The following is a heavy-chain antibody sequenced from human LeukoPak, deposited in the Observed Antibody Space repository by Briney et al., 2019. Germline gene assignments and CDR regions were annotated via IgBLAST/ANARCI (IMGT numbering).Heavy chain of an antibody. Sequence: GGSLRLSCAASGFTFSSYEMNWVRQAPEKGLEWVSYISSSSSTIYYADSVKGRFTISRDNAKNSLYLQMNSLRAEDTAVYYCARSAMTIFGVVLYYFDYWGQGTLVTVSS. V-gene: IGHV3-48*03. CDR1: GFTFSSYE. CDR2: ISSSSSTI. J-gene: IGHJ4*02. CDR3: ARSAMTIFGVVLYYFDY. D-gene: IGHD3-3*01.